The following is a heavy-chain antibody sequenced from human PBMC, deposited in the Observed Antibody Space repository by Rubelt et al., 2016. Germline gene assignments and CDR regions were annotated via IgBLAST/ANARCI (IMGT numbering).Heavy chain of an antibody. Sequence: QLQLQESGPGLVKPSETLSLTCTVSGGSISSSSYYWGWIRQPPGKGLEWIGGIYYSGSTYYNRSLQSRGTISVDTAEDQFSLKLSSVTAADTAVYSCARQYNVWGQGTTFTVSS. CDR3: ARQYNV. CDR2: IYYSGST. CDR1: GGSISSSSYY. J-gene: IGHJ6*02. D-gene: IGHD1-1*01. V-gene: IGHV4-39*01.